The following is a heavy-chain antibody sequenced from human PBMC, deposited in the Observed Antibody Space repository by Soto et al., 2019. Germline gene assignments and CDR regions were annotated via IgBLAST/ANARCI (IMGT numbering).Heavy chain of an antibody. D-gene: IGHD4-17*01. J-gene: IGHJ4*02. CDR2: INPSGGST. CDR3: ARDGPTVTTIAH. CDR1: GYAFTSYY. Sequence: ASVKVCCKASGYAFTSYYMHWVRQAPGQGLEWMGIINPSGGSTSYAQKFQGRVTMTRDTSTSTVYMELSSLRSEDTAVYYCARDGPTVTTIAHWGQGTLVTVSS. V-gene: IGHV1-46*03.